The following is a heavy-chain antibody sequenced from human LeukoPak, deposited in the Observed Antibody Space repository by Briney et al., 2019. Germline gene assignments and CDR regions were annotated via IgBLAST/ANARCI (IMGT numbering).Heavy chain of an antibody. V-gene: IGHV5-51*01. D-gene: IGHD1-7*01. CDR3: ARFPEELQDSYFDY. J-gene: IGHJ4*02. CDR1: GYSFTRFW. Sequence: GESLKISCKGSGYSFTRFWIGWVRQMPGKGLEWMGISYPGDSDTRYSPSFQGQVTISADKSISTAYLQWSSLKASDTAMYYCARFPEELQDSYFDYWGQGTLVTVSS. CDR2: SYPGDSDT.